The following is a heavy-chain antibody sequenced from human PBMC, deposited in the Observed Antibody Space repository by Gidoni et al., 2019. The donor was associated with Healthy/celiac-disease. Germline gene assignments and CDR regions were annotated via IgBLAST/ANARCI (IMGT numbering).Heavy chain of an antibody. V-gene: IGHV4-34*01. D-gene: IGHD3-22*01. CDR2: INHSGST. J-gene: IGHJ4*02. CDR3: ASTNGNYYDSSGYYFSQYDY. CDR1: GGSFSGYY. Sequence: QVQLQQWGAGLLKPSETLSLTCAVYGGSFSGYYWSWIRQPPGKGLEWIGEINHSGSTNYNPSLKSRVTISVDTSKNQFSLKLSSVTAADTAVYYCASTNGNYYDSSGYYFSQYDYWGQGTLVTVSS.